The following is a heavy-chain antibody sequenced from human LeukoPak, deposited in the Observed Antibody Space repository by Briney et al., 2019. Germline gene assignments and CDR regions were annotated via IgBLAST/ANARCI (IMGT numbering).Heavy chain of an antibody. CDR3: AKWGDYYENSGPDFDY. CDR1: GFTFSSYA. CDR2: ISGSGGST. V-gene: IGHV3-23*01. Sequence: GGSLRLSCAASGFTFSSYAMSWVRQAPGKGLEWVSAISGSGGSTYYADSVKGRFTISRDNSKNTLYLQMNGLRTEDTAVYYCAKWGDYYENSGPDFDYWGQGTLVTVSS. D-gene: IGHD3-22*01. J-gene: IGHJ4*02.